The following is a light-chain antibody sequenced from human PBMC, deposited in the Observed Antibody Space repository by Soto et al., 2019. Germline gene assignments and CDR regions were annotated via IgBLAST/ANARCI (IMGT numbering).Light chain of an antibody. CDR2: WAS. CDR3: QQYYSTPRT. J-gene: IGKJ1*01. V-gene: IGKV4-1*01. CDR1: QSVLYSSNNKNY. Sequence: EIVMTQSPDSLDVSLGERATINCKSSQSVLYSSNNKNYLAWYQQKPGQPPKLLIYWASTRESGVPDRFSGSGSGTDFTLTISSLQAEDVAVYYCQQYYSTPRTFGQGTKVDIK.